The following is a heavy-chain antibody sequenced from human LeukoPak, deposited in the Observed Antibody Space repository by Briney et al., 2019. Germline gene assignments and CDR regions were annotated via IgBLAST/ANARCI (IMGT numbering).Heavy chain of an antibody. V-gene: IGHV1-69*13. Sequence: SVKVSCKASGGIFSSYAISWVRQAPGQGLEWVGGTIPSFGTANYAQKFQGRVTITADESTSTAYMELSSLRSEDTAVYYCARFSVAGTNFDYWGQGTLVTVSS. J-gene: IGHJ4*02. D-gene: IGHD6-19*01. CDR2: TIPSFGTA. CDR3: ARFSVAGTNFDY. CDR1: GGIFSSYA.